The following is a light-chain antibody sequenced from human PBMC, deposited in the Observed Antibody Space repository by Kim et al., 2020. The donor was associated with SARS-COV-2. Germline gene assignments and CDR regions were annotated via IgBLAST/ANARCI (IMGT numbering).Light chain of an antibody. J-gene: IGKJ4*01. Sequence: EVFLTQSPATLSLSPGERATLSCRASQNIGSYLAWYQQRPGQAPRLLIFDVSSRATDIPARFSGSGSGTDFTLTISSLEPEDFAVYYCQQRTDWPLTFGGGTKVDIK. CDR2: DVS. CDR1: QNIGSY. V-gene: IGKV3-11*01. CDR3: QQRTDWPLT.